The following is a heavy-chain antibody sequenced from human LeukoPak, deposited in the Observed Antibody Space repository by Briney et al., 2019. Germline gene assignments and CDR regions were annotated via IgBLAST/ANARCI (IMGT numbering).Heavy chain of an antibody. CDR3: VRSRYASSNFDSYGH. D-gene: IGHD3-3*02. Sequence: SETLSLTCTVSGGSISSYYWSWIRQPPGKGLEWIGYIYYSGSTNYNPSLKSRVTISVDTSKYQFSLNLSSATAADTAVYYCVRSRYASSNFDSYGHWGQGTLVTVSS. CDR1: GGSISSYY. V-gene: IGHV4-59*08. CDR2: IYYSGST. J-gene: IGHJ5*02.